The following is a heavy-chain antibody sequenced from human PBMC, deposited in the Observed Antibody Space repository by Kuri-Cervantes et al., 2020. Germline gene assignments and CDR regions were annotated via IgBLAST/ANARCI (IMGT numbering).Heavy chain of an antibody. CDR2: ISSSSSTI. Sequence: GESLKISCAASGFTVSSYSMNWVRQAPGKGLEWVSYISSSSSTIYYADSVKGRFTISRDNAKNSLYLQMNSLRDEDTAVYYCARGDEDLITMVRGVISYWGQGTLVTVSS. J-gene: IGHJ4*02. CDR1: GFTVSSYS. D-gene: IGHD3-10*01. CDR3: ARGDEDLITMVRGVISY. V-gene: IGHV3-48*02.